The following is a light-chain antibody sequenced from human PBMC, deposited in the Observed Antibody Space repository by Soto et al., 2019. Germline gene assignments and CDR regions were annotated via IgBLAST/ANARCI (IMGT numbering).Light chain of an antibody. CDR1: QSLNTI. CDR3: QQYSNWPLT. CDR2: GAS. J-gene: IGKJ4*01. Sequence: EIIMTQSPVTLSLSPGERATLSCRASQSLNTIYLAWYQQKPGQAPRLVIFGASTRAAGIPARFSGSGSGTEFTLTISSLQSEDFAVYYCQQYSNWPLTFGGGTKVDIK. V-gene: IGKV3-15*01.